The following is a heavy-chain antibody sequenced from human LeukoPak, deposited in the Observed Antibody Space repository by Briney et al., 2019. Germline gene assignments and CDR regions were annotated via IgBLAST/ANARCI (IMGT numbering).Heavy chain of an antibody. J-gene: IGHJ4*02. CDR1: GFSLSTNGVG. CDR2: IYWDDDK. D-gene: IGHD6-13*01. V-gene: IGHV2-5*02. Sequence: SGPTLVKPTQTLTLTCTFSGFSLSTNGVGVGWVRQPPGEALECLTLIYWDDDKRYNPSLKSRLTVTKDVSKNQVVLTLTNMDPVDTATYYCAHRLTGYNSNWYHGYFDYWGQGTLVTVSS. CDR3: AHRLTGYNSNWYHGYFDY.